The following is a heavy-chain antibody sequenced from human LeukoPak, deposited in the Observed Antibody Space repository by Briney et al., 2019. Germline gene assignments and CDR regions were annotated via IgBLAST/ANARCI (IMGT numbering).Heavy chain of an antibody. CDR2: INYGGST. Sequence: PSETLSLTCAVSEMSFSAYYWNWIRQSLGKGLEWIGEINYGGSTKYTPSLEGRGTILIDTSKNQFSLKLTSVTAADTAVYYCARGFPPGSGSRGSHAFDVWGQGTMVTVSS. D-gene: IGHD6-19*01. CDR3: ARGFPPGSGSRGSHAFDV. CDR1: EMSFSAYY. J-gene: IGHJ3*01. V-gene: IGHV4-34*01.